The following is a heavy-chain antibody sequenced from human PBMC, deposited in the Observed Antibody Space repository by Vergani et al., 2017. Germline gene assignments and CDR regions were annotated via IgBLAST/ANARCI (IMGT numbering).Heavy chain of an antibody. CDR2: INHSGST. Sequence: QVQLQQWGAGLLKPSETLSLTCAVYGGSFSGYYWSWIRQPPGKGLEWIGVINHSGSTNYNPSLKSRVTISVDTSKNQFSLKLSSVTAADTAVYYCARARYYDYVWGSYRPNYFDYWGQGTLVTVSS. CDR3: ARARYYDYVWGSYRPNYFDY. J-gene: IGHJ4*02. D-gene: IGHD3-16*02. V-gene: IGHV4-34*01. CDR1: GGSFSGYY.